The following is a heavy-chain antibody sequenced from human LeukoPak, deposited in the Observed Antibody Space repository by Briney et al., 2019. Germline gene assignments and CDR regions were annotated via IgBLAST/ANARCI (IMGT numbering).Heavy chain of an antibody. D-gene: IGHD5-12*01. J-gene: IGHJ4*02. CDR3: ARARSLRSFDY. CDR1: GGSFSGYY. CDR2: INHSGST. V-gene: IGHV4-34*01. Sequence: SETLSLTCAVYGGSFSGYYWSWIRQPPGKGLEWIGEINHSGSTNYNPSLKSRVTISVDTSKNQFSLKLSSVTAADTAVYYCARARSLRSFDYWGQGTLVTVSS.